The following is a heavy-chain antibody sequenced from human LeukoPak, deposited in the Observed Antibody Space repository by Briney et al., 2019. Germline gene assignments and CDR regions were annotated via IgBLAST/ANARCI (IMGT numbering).Heavy chain of an antibody. J-gene: IGHJ4*02. V-gene: IGHV3-7*01. CDR2: IKEDGSEK. CDR1: GFTFSSYW. CDR3: ARAHSSSGWFFDY. Sequence: GGSLRLSCAARGFTFSSYWMSWVGQAPGKGGEGGADIKEDGSEKYYVDSGKGRFIISRDNAKTSLYLQMNSLSAEDTAVYYCARAHSSSGWFFDYWGQGPLVTVSS. D-gene: IGHD6-19*01.